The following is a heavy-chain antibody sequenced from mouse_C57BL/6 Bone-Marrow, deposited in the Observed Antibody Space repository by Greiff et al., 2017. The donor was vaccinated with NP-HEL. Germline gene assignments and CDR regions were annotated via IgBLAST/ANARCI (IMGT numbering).Heavy chain of an antibody. J-gene: IGHJ4*01. V-gene: IGHV1-26*01. CDR3: ARLYYYAMDY. CDR2: INPNSGGT. CDR1: GYTFTDYY. Sequence: EVQLQQSGPELVKPGASVKISCKASGYTFTDYYMNWVKQSHGKSLEWIGDINPNSGGTSYNQKFKGKATLTVDKSSSTAYMELRSLTSEDSAVYYCARLYYYAMDYWGQGTSVTVSS.